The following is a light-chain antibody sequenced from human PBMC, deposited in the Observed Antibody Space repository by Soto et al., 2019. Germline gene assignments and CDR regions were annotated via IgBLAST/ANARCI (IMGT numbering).Light chain of an antibody. V-gene: IGKV4-1*01. CDR2: WAS. CDR1: QSVLYNSNNKNY. J-gene: IGKJ1*01. CDR3: QQYYSIPWT. Sequence: DIVMTQSPDSLAVSLGERATINCKSSQSVLYNSNNKNYLAWYQQKPGQPPKLLIYWASTRESGVPDRFSGSGSGTDFTLTIRSLQAEDVAVYYCQQYYSIPWTFGQGTKVEIK.